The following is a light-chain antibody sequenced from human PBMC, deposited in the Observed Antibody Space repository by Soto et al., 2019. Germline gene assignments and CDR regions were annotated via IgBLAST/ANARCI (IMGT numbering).Light chain of an antibody. V-gene: IGKV3-20*01. CDR3: HQYGISPLT. CDR1: QSVSSSY. J-gene: IGKJ4*01. Sequence: EIVLTQSPGTLSLSPGERATLSCRASQSVSSSYLAWYQQKPGQAPRLLLFGASNRATGIPDRFTGSGSGTDFTLTISRLEPEDCAVYYCHQYGISPLTFGGGTKVDVK. CDR2: GAS.